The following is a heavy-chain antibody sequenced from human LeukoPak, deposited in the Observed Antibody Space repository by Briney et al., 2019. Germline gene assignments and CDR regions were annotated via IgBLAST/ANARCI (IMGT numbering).Heavy chain of an antibody. Sequence: GGSLRLSCAASGFTFSSYAMHWVRQAPGKGLEYVSAISSNGGSTYYANSVKGRFTISRDNSKNTLYLQMGSLRAEDSAVYYCAKDLTPQPANAWFDPWGQGTLVTVSS. CDR2: ISSNGGST. D-gene: IGHD2-2*01. V-gene: IGHV3-64*01. CDR1: GFTFSSYA. J-gene: IGHJ5*02. CDR3: AKDLTPQPANAWFDP.